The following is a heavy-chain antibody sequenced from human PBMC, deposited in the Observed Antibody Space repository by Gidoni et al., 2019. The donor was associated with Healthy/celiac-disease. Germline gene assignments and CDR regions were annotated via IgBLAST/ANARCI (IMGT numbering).Heavy chain of an antibody. V-gene: IGHV3-30*18. CDR2: ISYDGSNK. Sequence: QVQLVESGGGMVQPGWSLRPSCAASGFTLSSYGMHVVRQAPGNGLEWVAVISYDGSNKYYADSVKGRFTISRDNSKNTLYLQMNSLRAEDTAVYYCAKIPHGDQPSGGDYWGQGTLVTVSS. D-gene: IGHD4-17*01. CDR3: AKIPHGDQPSGGDY. J-gene: IGHJ4*02. CDR1: GFTLSSYG.